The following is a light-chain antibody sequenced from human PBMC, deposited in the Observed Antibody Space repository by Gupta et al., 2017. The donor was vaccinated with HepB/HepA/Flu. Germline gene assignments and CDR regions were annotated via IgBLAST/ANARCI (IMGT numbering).Light chain of an antibody. V-gene: IGLV3-19*01. CDR2: GKN. CDR3: NARDSSGNHLV. J-gene: IGLJ2*01. Sequence: SSELTQDPAVSVALGQTVRITCQGDSLRSYYASWYQQKPGQAPVLVIHGKNNRPSGIPDRFSGSSSGNTASVTITGAQAEDEADYYCNARDSSGNHLVFGGGTKLTVL. CDR1: SLRSYY.